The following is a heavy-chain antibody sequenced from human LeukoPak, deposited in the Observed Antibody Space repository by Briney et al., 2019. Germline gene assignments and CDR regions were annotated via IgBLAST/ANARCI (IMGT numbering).Heavy chain of an antibody. CDR3: AREVASPSYYYYHYMDV. D-gene: IGHD5-12*01. J-gene: IGHJ6*03. CDR2: IYTSGTT. Sequence: SETLSLTCSVSGGSISYYYWSWIRQPAGKGLEWIGRIYTSGTTNYNPSLKSRVTMSVDTSKNQFSLKLSSVTAADTAVYYCAREVASPSYYYYHYMDVWGKGTTVTISS. CDR1: GGSISYYY. V-gene: IGHV4-4*07.